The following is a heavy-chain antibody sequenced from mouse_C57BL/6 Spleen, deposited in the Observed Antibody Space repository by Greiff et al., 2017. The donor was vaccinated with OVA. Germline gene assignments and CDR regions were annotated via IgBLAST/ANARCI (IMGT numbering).Heavy chain of an antibody. D-gene: IGHD1-1*01. Sequence: QVQLKQPGAELVRPGSSVKLSCKASGYTFTSYWMHWVKQRPIQGLEWIGNIDPSDSETNYNQKFKDKATLTVDKSSSTAYMQLSSLTSEDSAVYCCASRGSSSDAMDYWGQGTSVTVSS. V-gene: IGHV1-52*01. CDR1: GYTFTSYW. CDR3: ASRGSSSDAMDY. J-gene: IGHJ4*01. CDR2: IDPSDSET.